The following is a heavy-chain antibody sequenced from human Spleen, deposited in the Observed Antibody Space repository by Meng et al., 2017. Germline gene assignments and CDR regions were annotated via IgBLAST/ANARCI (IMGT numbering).Heavy chain of an antibody. Sequence: SETLSPTCVVSGGSFSDYYWSWIRQPPGKELEWIGEINHSGSTNSNPSLESGTTISVDTSQNSLSRKLSSVTAADTAVYCCTRDLLSSDYGMDVWGQGTTVTVSS. J-gene: IGHJ6*02. V-gene: IGHV4-34*01. CDR2: INHSGST. D-gene: IGHD2/OR15-2a*01. CDR3: TRDLLSSDYGMDV. CDR1: GGSFSDYY.